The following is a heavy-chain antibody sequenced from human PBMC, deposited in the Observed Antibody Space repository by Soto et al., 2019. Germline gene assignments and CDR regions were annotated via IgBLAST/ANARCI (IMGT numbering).Heavy chain of an antibody. V-gene: IGHV4-39*01. CDR2: IYYSGST. CDR1: GGSISSSSYY. J-gene: IGHJ4*02. CDR3: ARLWYYYDSSGYPPDY. Sequence: SETLSLTCTVSGGSISSSSYYWGWIRQPPGKGLEWIGSIYYSGSTYYNPSLKSRVTISVDTSKNQFSLKLSSVTAADTAVYYCARLWYYYDSSGYPPDYWGQGTLVTVSS. D-gene: IGHD3-22*01.